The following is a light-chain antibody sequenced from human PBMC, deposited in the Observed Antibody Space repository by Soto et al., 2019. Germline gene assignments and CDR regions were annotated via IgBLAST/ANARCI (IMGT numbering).Light chain of an antibody. CDR3: QSYDSSLSGSV. CDR2: GNG. Sequence: QAVGTQPPSVSGAPGQRVTISCTGSSSNIGAPYDVHWYQQLPVTGPKLLIYGNGNRPSGVPDRFSGSKSGSSASLAISGVQAEDEGDYYCQSYDSSLSGSVFGAGTKVTVL. V-gene: IGLV1-40*01. CDR1: SSNIGAPYD. J-gene: IGLJ1*01.